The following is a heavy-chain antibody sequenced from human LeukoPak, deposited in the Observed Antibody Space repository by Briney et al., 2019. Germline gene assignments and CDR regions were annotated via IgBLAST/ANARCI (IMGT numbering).Heavy chain of an antibody. CDR2: IWYDGSNK. D-gene: IGHD3-3*01. CDR3: ARDTARITPDFFDY. J-gene: IGHJ4*02. CDR1: GFTFSTYG. V-gene: IGHV3-33*01. Sequence: GGSLRLSCVASGFTFSTYGIHWVRQAPGKGLEWVAVIWYDGSNKFYADSVKGRFTISRDNSKNTLYLQMNSLRAEDTAVYFCARDTARITPDFFDYWGQGTLVTVSS.